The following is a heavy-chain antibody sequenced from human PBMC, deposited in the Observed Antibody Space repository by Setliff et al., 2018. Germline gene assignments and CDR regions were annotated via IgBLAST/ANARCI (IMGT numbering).Heavy chain of an antibody. V-gene: IGHV4-31*03. CDR2: IHHSGTT. CDR3: AREVGEVVPTSGTFDI. D-gene: IGHD5-12*01. CDR1: GASISSGYYL. J-gene: IGHJ3*02. Sequence: SETLSLTCNVSGASISSGYYLWSWIRQHPGKGLEWIGYIHHSGTTYYNPSLESRVAISLDTSENQFSLKVTSVSAADTAVYYCAREVGEVVPTSGTFDIWGQGTMVTV.